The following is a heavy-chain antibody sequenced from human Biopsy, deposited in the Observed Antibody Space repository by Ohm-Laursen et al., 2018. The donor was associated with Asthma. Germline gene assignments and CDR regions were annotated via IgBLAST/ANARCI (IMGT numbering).Heavy chain of an antibody. CDR3: ARVASYGGVYFGIDV. Sequence: SDTLSLTCTVSGAYIGTPDYHWSWIRQSPGKGLEWIGFGFYSGTTHYSRSLERRLYISIDTARNEFSMRLRSLRAADTAVYFCARVASYGGVYFGIDVWGPGTTVSVS. CDR2: GFYSGTT. J-gene: IGHJ6*02. D-gene: IGHD4-23*01. V-gene: IGHV4-30-4*02. CDR1: GAYIGTPDYH.